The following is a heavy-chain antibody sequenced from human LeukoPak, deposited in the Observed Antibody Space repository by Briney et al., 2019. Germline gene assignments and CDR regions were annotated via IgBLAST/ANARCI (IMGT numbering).Heavy chain of an antibody. Sequence: PGGSLRLSCAASGFTVSSNYMSWVRQAPGKGLEWVSVIYSGGSTYYVDSVKGRFTISRDNSKNTLYLQMNSLRAEDTAVYYCARDRGQQRRYYYGMDVWGQGTTVTVSS. CDR3: ARDRGQQRRYYYGMDV. CDR2: IYSGGST. V-gene: IGHV3-66*01. J-gene: IGHJ6*02. D-gene: IGHD6-13*01. CDR1: GFTVSSNY.